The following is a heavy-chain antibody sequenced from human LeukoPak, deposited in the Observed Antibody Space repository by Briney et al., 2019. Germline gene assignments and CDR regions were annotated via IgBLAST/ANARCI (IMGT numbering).Heavy chain of an antibody. CDR3: ARASIVGATTKTDY. Sequence: GGPLRLSCAASGFTFSSYSMNWVRQAPGKGLEWVSSISSSSSYIYYADSVKGRFTISRDNAKNSLYLQMNSLRAEDTAVYYCARASIVGATTKTDYWGQGTLVTVSS. J-gene: IGHJ4*02. CDR1: GFTFSSYS. D-gene: IGHD1-26*01. V-gene: IGHV3-21*01. CDR2: ISSSSSYI.